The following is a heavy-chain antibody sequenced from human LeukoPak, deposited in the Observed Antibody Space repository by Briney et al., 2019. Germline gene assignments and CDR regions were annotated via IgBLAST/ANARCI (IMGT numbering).Heavy chain of an antibody. CDR2: IIPIFGTA. CDR1: GYTFTSYS. Sequence: ASVKVSCKASGYTFTSYSISWVRQAPGQGLEWMGGIIPIFGTANYAQKFQGRVTITTDESTSTAYMELSSLRSEDTAVYYCASRYCSSTSCYSWFDPWGQGTLVTVSS. CDR3: ASRYCSSTSCYSWFDP. J-gene: IGHJ5*02. D-gene: IGHD2-2*02. V-gene: IGHV1-69*05.